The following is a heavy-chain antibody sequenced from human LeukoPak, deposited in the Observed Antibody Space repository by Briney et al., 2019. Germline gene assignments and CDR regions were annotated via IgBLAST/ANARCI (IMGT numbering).Heavy chain of an antibody. Sequence: ASVKISCKASGYTFSNYDMNWVRQAPGQGLEWMGMITPSGGISYAQKFQGRVTITRDMSTNTVYMELSSLRSEDTAVYYCARVDRTSPHELDYWGQGTLVTVSS. CDR3: ARVDRTSPHELDY. D-gene: IGHD3-22*01. CDR1: GYTFSNYD. J-gene: IGHJ4*02. V-gene: IGHV1-46*01. CDR2: ITPSGGI.